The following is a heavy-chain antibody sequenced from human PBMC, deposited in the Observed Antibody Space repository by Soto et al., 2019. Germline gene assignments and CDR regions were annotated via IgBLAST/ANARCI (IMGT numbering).Heavy chain of an antibody. Sequence: PSETLSLTCTVSGDSITSNSYFWAWIRQPPGKGLEWIGSIYYSGTTYYNPSLKSRVTISVDRSKNQFSLKLSSVTAADTAVYYCARVGGINWFDPWGQGTLVTVPS. J-gene: IGHJ5*02. CDR3: ARVGGINWFDP. D-gene: IGHD1-20*01. V-gene: IGHV4-39*07. CDR2: IYYSGTT. CDR1: GDSITSNSYF.